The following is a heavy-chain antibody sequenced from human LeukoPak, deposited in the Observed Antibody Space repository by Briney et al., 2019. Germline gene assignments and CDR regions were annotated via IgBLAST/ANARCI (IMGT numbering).Heavy chain of an antibody. J-gene: IGHJ1*01. CDR3: AKGPYDSSGYEGYFQH. V-gene: IGHV3-66*01. Sequence: GGSLRLSCAASGFTFSSYAMHWVRQAPGKGLEWVSVIYSGGSTYYADSVKGRFTISRDNSKNTLYLQMNSLRAEDTAIYYCAKGPYDSSGYEGYFQHWGQGTLVTVSS. D-gene: IGHD3-22*01. CDR1: GFTFSSYA. CDR2: IYSGGST.